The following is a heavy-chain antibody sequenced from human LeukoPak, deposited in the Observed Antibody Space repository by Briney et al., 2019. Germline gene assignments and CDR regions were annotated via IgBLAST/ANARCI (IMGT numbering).Heavy chain of an antibody. D-gene: IGHD6-13*01. Sequence: GESLRISCKGSGYSFTSYWISWVRQMPGKGLEWMGRIDPSDSYTNYSPSFQGHVTISADKSISTAHLQWSSLKASDTAIYYCAKSIAAAPFDPWGQGTLVTVSS. J-gene: IGHJ5*02. V-gene: IGHV5-10-1*01. CDR2: IDPSDSYT. CDR3: AKSIAAAPFDP. CDR1: GYSFTSYW.